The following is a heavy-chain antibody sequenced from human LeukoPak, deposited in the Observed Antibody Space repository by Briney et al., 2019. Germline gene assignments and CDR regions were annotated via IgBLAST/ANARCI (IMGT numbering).Heavy chain of an antibody. Sequence: ASVKVSCKASGYTFTTYGISWVRQAPGQGLEWMAWISAYNGNTNYAQNLQGRFTMTTDTSTTTAYMELRSLRSDDTAVYYCARDLEYSSSWRPYYMDVWGKGTTVTVSS. CDR1: GYTFTTYG. CDR2: ISAYNGNT. D-gene: IGHD6-13*01. CDR3: ARDLEYSSSWRPYYMDV. V-gene: IGHV1-18*01. J-gene: IGHJ6*03.